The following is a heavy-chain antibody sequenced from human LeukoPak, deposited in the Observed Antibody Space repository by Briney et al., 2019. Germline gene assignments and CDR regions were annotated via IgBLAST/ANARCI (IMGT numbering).Heavy chain of an antibody. Sequence: GGSLRLSCAASGFTFTKYAMHWVRQAPGKGLEYVSAITSSGGSTYYANSVKGRFTISRDNSKNSLFLQMGSLRAEDMAVYYCARAAEGTFGRSFDYWGQGTLVTVSS. D-gene: IGHD6-13*01. CDR2: ITSSGGST. CDR1: GFTFTKYA. V-gene: IGHV3-64*01. J-gene: IGHJ4*02. CDR3: ARAAEGTFGRSFDY.